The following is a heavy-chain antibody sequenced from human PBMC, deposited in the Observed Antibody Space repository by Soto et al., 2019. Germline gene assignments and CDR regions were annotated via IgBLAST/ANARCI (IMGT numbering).Heavy chain of an antibody. J-gene: IGHJ6*02. Sequence: QVQLVQSGAEVKNPGASVKVSCKASGYTFTRYGIGWARKAPGQGLEWMGWINTYNGNTNYAQNVQGRVTLTTDTSTSTAYMELRSLRSNDTAIYDCAMVDVYVTPSPQDVWGQGTTVIVSS. V-gene: IGHV1-18*01. D-gene: IGHD3-16*01. CDR1: GYTFTRYG. CDR3: AMVDVYVTPSPQDV. CDR2: INTYNGNT.